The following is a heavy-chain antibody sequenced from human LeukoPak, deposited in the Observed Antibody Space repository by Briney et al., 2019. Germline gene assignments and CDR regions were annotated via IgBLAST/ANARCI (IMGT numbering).Heavy chain of an antibody. V-gene: IGHV3-9*01. CDR3: AKDISARGGQWLVY. CDR1: GFTFDDYA. D-gene: IGHD6-19*01. Sequence: GGSLRLSCAASGFTFDDYAMHWVRQAPGKGLEWVSGISWNSGSIGYADSVKGRFTISRDNAKNSLYLQMNSLRAEDTALCYCAKDISARGGQWLVYWGQGTLVTVSS. CDR2: ISWNSGSI. J-gene: IGHJ4*02.